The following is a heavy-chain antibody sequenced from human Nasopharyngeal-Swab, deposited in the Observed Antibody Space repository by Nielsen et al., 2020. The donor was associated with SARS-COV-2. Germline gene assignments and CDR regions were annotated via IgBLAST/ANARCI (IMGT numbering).Heavy chain of an antibody. CDR3: ARGGYGSGSYHFDY. J-gene: IGHJ4*02. Sequence: RQAPGKGLEWIGYIYYSGSTYYNPSLKSRVTISVDTSKNQFSLKLSPVTAADTAVYYCARGGYGSGSYHFDYWGQGTLVTVSS. D-gene: IGHD3-10*01. V-gene: IGHV4-31*02. CDR2: IYYSGST.